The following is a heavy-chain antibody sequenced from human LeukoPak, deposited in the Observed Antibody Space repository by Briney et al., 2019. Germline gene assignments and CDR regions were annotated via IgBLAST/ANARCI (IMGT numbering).Heavy chain of an antibody. Sequence: ASVKVSCKASGYTFTGYYMHWVRQAPGQGLEWMGWINPNSGGTNYAQKFQGRVTMTRDTSISTAYMELSRLRSDDTAVYYCARGAPGGSWYWFGYPYYYGMDVWGQGTTVTVSS. V-gene: IGHV1-2*02. D-gene: IGHD6-13*01. CDR2: INPNSGGT. J-gene: IGHJ6*02. CDR3: ARGAPGGSWYWFGYPYYYGMDV. CDR1: GYTFTGYY.